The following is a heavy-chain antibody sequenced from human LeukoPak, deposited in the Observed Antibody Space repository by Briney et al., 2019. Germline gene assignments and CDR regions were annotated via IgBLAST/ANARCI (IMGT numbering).Heavy chain of an antibody. D-gene: IGHD3-16*01. CDR2: IYYSGST. CDR3: ARDGVGRDP. Sequence: PSETLSLTCTVSGGSISSSSYYWGWIRQPPGKGLEWIGSIYYSGSTYYNPSLKSRVTISVDTSKNQFSLKLSSVTAADTAVYYCARDGVGRDPWGQGTLVTVSS. V-gene: IGHV4-39*07. CDR1: GGSISSSSYY. J-gene: IGHJ5*02.